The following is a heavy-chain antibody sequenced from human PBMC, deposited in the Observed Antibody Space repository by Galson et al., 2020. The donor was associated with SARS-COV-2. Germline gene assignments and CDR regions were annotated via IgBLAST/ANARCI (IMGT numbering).Heavy chain of an antibody. V-gene: IGHV3-30-3*01. Sequence: PGGSLRLSCVASGFPFDSYALHWVRQAPGKGLEWLALISYEGGTQYYADSVKGRFTISRDNSENTLYLQMNGLRTDDAAVYYCARGGWGYSYGSDFLLRYYGMDVWGQGTTVIFS. CDR3: ARGGWGYSYGSDFLLRYYGMDV. CDR2: ISYEGGTQ. J-gene: IGHJ6*02. D-gene: IGHD5-12*01. CDR1: GFPFDSYA.